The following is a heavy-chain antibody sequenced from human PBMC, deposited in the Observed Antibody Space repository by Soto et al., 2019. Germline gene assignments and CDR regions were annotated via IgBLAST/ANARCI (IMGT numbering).Heavy chain of an antibody. D-gene: IGHD3-3*01. J-gene: IGHJ5*02. CDR2: ISGSGGST. Sequence: PGGSLRLSCAAAGLNIIGYARSWVSQDTGKGLEWVSAISGSGGSTYYADSVKGRFTISRDNSKNTLYLQMNSLRAEDTAVYYCAKDMDTRITIFGVVIIGPNWFDPWGQGTLVTVSS. CDR3: AKDMDTRITIFGVVIIGPNWFDP. V-gene: IGHV3-23*01. CDR1: GLNIIGYA.